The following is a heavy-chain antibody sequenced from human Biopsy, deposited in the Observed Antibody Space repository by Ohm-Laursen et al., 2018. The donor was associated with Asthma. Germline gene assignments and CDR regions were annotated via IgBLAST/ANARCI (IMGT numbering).Heavy chain of an antibody. J-gene: IGHJ5*02. CDR1: GYTFTNYA. V-gene: IGHV1-3*01. CDR2: LNPVNGNT. Sequence: SVTASCKASGYTFTNYAIHWMRQAPGQSLEWMAWLNPVNGNTKYSQQFQGRVTITRDTSASTAYMELSSLTSEDTAVFYCAREVGATRYDPWGQGTLVTVSS. D-gene: IGHD1-26*01. CDR3: AREVGATRYDP.